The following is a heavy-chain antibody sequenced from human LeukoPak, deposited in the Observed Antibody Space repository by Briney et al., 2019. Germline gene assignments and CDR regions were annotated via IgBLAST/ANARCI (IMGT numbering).Heavy chain of an antibody. J-gene: IGHJ4*02. CDR3: ARSYYYDTSGHYDY. CDR1: GFTVSSNH. V-gene: IGHV3-53*01. D-gene: IGHD3-22*01. CDR2: IYSGGST. Sequence: PGGSLRLSCAASGFTVSSNHMSWVRQAPGKGLEWVSVIYSGGSTYYADSVKGRFTISRDNSRNTLYFQMNSLRAEDTAVYFCARSYYYDTSGHYDYWGQGTLVTVSS.